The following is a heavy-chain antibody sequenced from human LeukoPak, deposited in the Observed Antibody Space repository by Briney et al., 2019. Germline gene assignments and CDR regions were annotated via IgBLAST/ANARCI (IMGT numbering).Heavy chain of an antibody. D-gene: IGHD1-26*01. J-gene: IGHJ4*02. CDR3: ARLQVGATPRQDYFDY. V-gene: IGHV1-2*06. CDR1: GYTFTGYY. CDR2: INPNSGGT. Sequence: ASVKVSCKASGYTFTGYYMHWVRQAPGQGLEWMGRINPNSGGTNYAQKFQGRVTMTRDTSISTAYMELSRLRSDDTAVYYCARLQVGATPRQDYFDYWGQGTLVTVSS.